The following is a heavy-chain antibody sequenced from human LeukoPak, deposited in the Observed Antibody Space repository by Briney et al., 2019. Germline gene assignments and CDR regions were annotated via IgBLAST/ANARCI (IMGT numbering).Heavy chain of an antibody. CDR1: GYNFTNYW. Sequence: GESLKISCKASGYNFTNYWIGWVRQMPGKGLEWMGIIYPGDSDTRYSPSFQGQVTVSADKSISTAFLQWSSLKGSDAAIYYCARHDTSYTSYAPFDYWAQGTLVTVSS. CDR2: IYPGDSDT. J-gene: IGHJ4*02. V-gene: IGHV5-51*01. CDR3: ARHDTSYTSYAPFDY. D-gene: IGHD2/OR15-2a*01.